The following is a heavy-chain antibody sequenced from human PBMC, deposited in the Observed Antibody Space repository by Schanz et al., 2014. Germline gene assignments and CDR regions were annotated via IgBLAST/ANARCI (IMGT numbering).Heavy chain of an antibody. V-gene: IGHV3-33*01. J-gene: IGHJ4*02. CDR3: ARYSGSSSWCPSDY. CDR1: GLNFDYYG. D-gene: IGHD2-2*01. CDR2: IGYDGSEK. Sequence: QVQLVESGGGVVQPGRSLRLSCATSGLNFDYYGMNWVRQAPGKGLEWVANIGYDGSEKYYVDSVKGRFTISRDNSKDTLYLQMSGLPPEDTAVYYCARYSGSSSWCPSDYWGQGTLVTVSS.